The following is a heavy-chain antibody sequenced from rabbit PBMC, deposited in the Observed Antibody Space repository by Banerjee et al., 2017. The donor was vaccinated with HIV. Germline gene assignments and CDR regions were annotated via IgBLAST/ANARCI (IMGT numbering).Heavy chain of an antibody. CDR3: ARKYGGYDL. V-gene: IGHV1S45*01. D-gene: IGHD2-1*01. J-gene: IGHJ4*01. Sequence: QQQLEESGGGLVKPGGTLTLTCKASGIDFSSYYYMCWVRQAPGKGLEWIACIDGGSSGSTYYASWAKGRFTISKTSSTTVTLQMTSLTAADTATYFCARKYGGYDLWGPGTLVT. CDR2: IDGGSSGST. CDR1: GIDFSSYYY.